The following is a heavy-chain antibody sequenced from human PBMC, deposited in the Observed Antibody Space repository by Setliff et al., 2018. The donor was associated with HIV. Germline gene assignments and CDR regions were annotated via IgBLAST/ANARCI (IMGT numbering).Heavy chain of an antibody. J-gene: IGHJ3*02. D-gene: IGHD5-12*01. CDR1: GGSISSRSYY. V-gene: IGHV4-61*10. CDR3: ARLVWTGYGSRASDI. CDR2: IYSNGKT. Sequence: SETLSLTCTVSGGSISSRSYYWSWLRQPAGKGLEWIGRIYSNGKTGYNPSLKSRVTISEDTSKTQFSLKLTSVTTADTAVYYCARLVWTGYGSRASDIWGQGTVVTVS.